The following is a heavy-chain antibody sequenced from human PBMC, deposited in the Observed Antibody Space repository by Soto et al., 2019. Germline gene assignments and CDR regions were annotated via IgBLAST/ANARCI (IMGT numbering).Heavy chain of an antibody. CDR1: GFNVSDSF. D-gene: IGHD1-1*01. J-gene: IGHJ4*02. CDR3: ARNRGGNDYFVFSY. Sequence: VQLVETGGHLIQPGGSLRLSCAASGFNVSDSFMSWVRQAPGKGLEWVSVIYSGGSTYYADSVNGRFTISRDNSKNPLFLQMHRLRADDAAVYYCARNRGGNDYFVFSYWGQGTLVTVSS. V-gene: IGHV3-53*02. CDR2: IYSGGST.